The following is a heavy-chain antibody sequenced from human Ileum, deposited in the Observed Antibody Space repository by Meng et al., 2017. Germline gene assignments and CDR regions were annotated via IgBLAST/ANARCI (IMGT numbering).Heavy chain of an antibody. D-gene: IGHD6-19*01. CDR2: IWFDGSKT. Sequence: QEHLVASGGGVVQRRTSMRPSGAASRSTFRSYGMHWVRHAPGKGLEWVAVIWFDGSKTYYADSVKGRFTVSRDNSKNKLYLQMNSLSADDTAVYYCARYRSGSSDYWGPGTLVTVSS. V-gene: IGHV3-33*01. CDR3: ARYRSGSSDY. CDR1: RSTFRSYG. J-gene: IGHJ4*02.